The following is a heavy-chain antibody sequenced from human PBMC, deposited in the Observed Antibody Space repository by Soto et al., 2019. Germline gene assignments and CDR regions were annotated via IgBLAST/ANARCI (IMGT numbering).Heavy chain of an antibody. CDR2: IYYSGST. CDR3: ARDGRSSSWYGYYYYYMDV. Sequence: PSETLSLTCTVSGGSISSYYWSWIRQPPGKGLEWIGYIYYSGSTNYNPSLKSRVTISVDTSKNQFSLKLSSVTAADTAVYYCARDGRSSSWYGYYYYYMDVWGKGTTVTVS. D-gene: IGHD6-13*01. J-gene: IGHJ6*03. V-gene: IGHV4-59*01. CDR1: GGSISSYY.